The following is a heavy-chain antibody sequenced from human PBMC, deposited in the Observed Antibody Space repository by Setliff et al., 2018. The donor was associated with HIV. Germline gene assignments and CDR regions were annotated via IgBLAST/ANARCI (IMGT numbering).Heavy chain of an antibody. D-gene: IGHD3-10*01. CDR3: ARGGIYYGSGSYPFDP. CDR1: GFTFSSYA. CDR2: ISYDGSNK. V-gene: IGHV3-30*04. J-gene: IGHJ5*02. Sequence: GGSLRLSCAASGFTFSSYAMHWVRQAPGKGLEWVAVISYDGSNKYYADSVKGRFTISRDNSKNTLYLQMNSLRAEDTAVYYCARGGIYYGSGSYPFDPWGQGTLVTVSS.